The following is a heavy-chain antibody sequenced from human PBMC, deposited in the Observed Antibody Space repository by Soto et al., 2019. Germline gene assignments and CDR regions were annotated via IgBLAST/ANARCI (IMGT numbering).Heavy chain of an antibody. V-gene: IGHV1-18*01. Sequence: ASVKVSCKASGYTFTSYGISWVRQAPGQGLEWMGWISAYNGNTNYAQKLQGRVTMTTDTSTSTAYMELRSLRSDDTAVYYCARVFFSYCSSTSCYEVWFDPWGQGTLVTVSS. CDR2: ISAYNGNT. CDR1: GYTFTSYG. CDR3: ARVFFSYCSSTSCYEVWFDP. J-gene: IGHJ5*02. D-gene: IGHD2-2*01.